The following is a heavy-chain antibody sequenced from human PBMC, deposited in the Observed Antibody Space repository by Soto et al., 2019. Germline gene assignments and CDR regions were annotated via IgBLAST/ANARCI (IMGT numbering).Heavy chain of an antibody. CDR3: ARDSYVAAAVYFGWFDP. CDR1: GYTFTSYG. V-gene: IGHV1-18*01. D-gene: IGHD6-13*01. J-gene: IGHJ5*02. CDR2: ISAYNGNT. Sequence: GASVKVSCKASGYTFTSYGISWVGQAPGQGFEWMGWISAYNGNTNYAQKLQGRVTMTTDTSTSTAYMELRSLRSDDTAVYYCARDSYVAAAVYFGWFDPWGQGALVTVSS.